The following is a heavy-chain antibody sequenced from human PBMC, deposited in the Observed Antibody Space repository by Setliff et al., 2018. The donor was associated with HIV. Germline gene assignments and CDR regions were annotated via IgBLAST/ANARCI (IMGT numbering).Heavy chain of an antibody. J-gene: IGHJ4*02. Sequence: GGSLRLSCAASNFTFSFYGMHWVRQDPGKGLEWVAVISYDGSNKYYADSVKGRFTIFRDNSKNTLYLQMNSLRVEDTAIYYCFLRSTITSWGRGALVTVSS. CDR1: NFTFSFYG. V-gene: IGHV3-30*12. CDR2: ISYDGSNK. D-gene: IGHD5-12*01. CDR3: FLRSTITS.